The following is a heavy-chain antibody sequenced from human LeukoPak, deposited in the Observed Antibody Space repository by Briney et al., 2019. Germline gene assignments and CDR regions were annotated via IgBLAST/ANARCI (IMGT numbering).Heavy chain of an antibody. Sequence: ASVTVSCKVSGYTLTELSMHWVRQAPGKGLEWMGGFDPEDGETIYAQKFQGRVTMTEDTSTDTAYMELSSLRSEDTAVYYCATGVEMATTVFDYWGQGTLVTVSS. CDR2: FDPEDGET. CDR3: ATGVEMATTVFDY. V-gene: IGHV1-24*01. D-gene: IGHD5-24*01. J-gene: IGHJ4*02. CDR1: GYTLTELS.